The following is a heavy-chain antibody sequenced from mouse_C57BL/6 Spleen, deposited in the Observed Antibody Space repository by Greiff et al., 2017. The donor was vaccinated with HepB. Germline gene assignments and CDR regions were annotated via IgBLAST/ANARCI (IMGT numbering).Heavy chain of an antibody. V-gene: IGHV1-85*01. D-gene: IGHD2-4*01. CDR2: IYPRDGST. J-gene: IGHJ4*01. Sequence: VKLVESGPELVKPGASVKLSCKASGYTFTSYDINWVKQRPGQGLEWIGWIYPRDGSTKYNEKFKGKATLTVDTSSSTSYMELHSLTSEDSAVYFCARNYDLYYYAMDYWGQGTSVTVSS. CDR3: ARNYDLYYYAMDY. CDR1: GYTFTSYD.